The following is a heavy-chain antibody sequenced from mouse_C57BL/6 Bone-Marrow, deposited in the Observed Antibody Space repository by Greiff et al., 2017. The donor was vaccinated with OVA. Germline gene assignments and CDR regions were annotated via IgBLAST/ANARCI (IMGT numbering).Heavy chain of an antibody. V-gene: IGHV8-8*01. J-gene: IGHJ4*01. CDR3: ARRGLLSPYYYAMDY. CDR2: IWWDDDK. CDR1: GFSLSTFGMG. Sequence: QVTLKESGPGILQPSQTLSLSCSFSGFSLSTFGMGVGWIRQPSGKGLEWLAHIWWDDDKYYNPALKSRLTISKDTSKNQVFLKLANVDTADTATYYCARRGLLSPYYYAMDYWGQGTSVTVSS. D-gene: IGHD2-3*01.